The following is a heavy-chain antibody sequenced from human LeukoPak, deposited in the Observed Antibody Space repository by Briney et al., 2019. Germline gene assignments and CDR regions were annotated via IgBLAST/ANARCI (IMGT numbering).Heavy chain of an antibody. J-gene: IGHJ4*02. V-gene: IGHV3-48*02. CDR3: ARGSQPYNYDSREAYDY. Sequence: PGGSLRLSCAASGFTFNTYSMNWVRQAPGKGLEWILYISSSSSTIYYADSVKGRFTISRDNAKNSLYLQMNSLRDEDTAVYYCARGSQPYNYDSREAYDYWGQGTLVTVSS. CDR2: ISSSSSTI. D-gene: IGHD3-22*01. CDR1: GFTFNTYS.